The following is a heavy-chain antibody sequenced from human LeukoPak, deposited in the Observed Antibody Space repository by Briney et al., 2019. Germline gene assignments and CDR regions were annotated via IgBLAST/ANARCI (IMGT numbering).Heavy chain of an antibody. J-gene: IGHJ5*02. Sequence: SETLSLTCTVSGGSISSSSYYWGWIRQPPGKGLEWIGSIYYSGSTYYNPSLKSRVTISVDTSKNQFSLKLSSVTAADTAVYYCARVLGGYCSSTSCYFDPWGQGTLVTVSS. CDR1: GGSISSSSYY. CDR3: ARVLGGYCSSTSCYFDP. V-gene: IGHV4-39*07. CDR2: IYYSGST. D-gene: IGHD2-2*01.